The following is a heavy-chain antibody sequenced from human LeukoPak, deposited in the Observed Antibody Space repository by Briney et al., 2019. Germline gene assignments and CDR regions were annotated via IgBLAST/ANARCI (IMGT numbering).Heavy chain of an antibody. V-gene: IGHV1-18*01. J-gene: IGHJ4*02. CDR1: GGTFSSYE. Sequence: GSSVKVSCKASGGTFSSYEISWVRQAPGQGLEWMGWISAYNGNTNYAQKLQGRVTMTTDTSTSTAYMELRSLRSDDTAVYYCARDADYYDSSGYYFRGPDYWGQGTLVTVSS. D-gene: IGHD3-22*01. CDR2: ISAYNGNT. CDR3: ARDADYYDSSGYYFRGPDY.